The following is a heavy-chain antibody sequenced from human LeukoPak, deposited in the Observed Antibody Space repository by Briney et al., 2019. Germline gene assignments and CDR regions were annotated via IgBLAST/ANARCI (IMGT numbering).Heavy chain of an antibody. CDR1: GFTFSSYS. V-gene: IGHV3-21*01. CDR3: ARLIVGATRDYFDY. J-gene: IGHJ4*02. Sequence: AGGSLRLSCAASGFTFSSYSMNWVRQAPGKGLEWVSSISSSSSYIYYADSVKGRFTISRDNAKNSLYLQMNSLRAEDTAVYYCARLIVGATRDYFDYWGQGTLVTVSS. D-gene: IGHD1-26*01. CDR2: ISSSSSYI.